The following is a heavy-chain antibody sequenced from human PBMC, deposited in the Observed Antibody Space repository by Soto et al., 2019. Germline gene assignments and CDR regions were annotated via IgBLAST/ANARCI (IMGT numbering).Heavy chain of an antibody. Sequence: QVQLVESGGGVVQPGRSLGLSCAASGFTFNTYGMHWVRQAPGKGLEWVAAISYDGIYQYYADSVKGRFTISRDNSKNTLYVQMNSLRAEDTAVYYCARSPQPTRGIHWDFDFWGRGILVTVSS. CDR3: ARSPQPTRGIHWDFDF. D-gene: IGHD2-2*01. CDR1: GFTFNTYG. J-gene: IGHJ2*01. V-gene: IGHV3-30*03. CDR2: ISYDGIYQ.